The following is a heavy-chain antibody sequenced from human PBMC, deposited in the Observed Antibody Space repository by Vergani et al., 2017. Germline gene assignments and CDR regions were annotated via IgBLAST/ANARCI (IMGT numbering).Heavy chain of an antibody. CDR1: GFTFSSYS. CDR2: NSSSSSYI. J-gene: IGHJ6*03. V-gene: IGHV3-21*01. CDR3: TRRRSCCASPPFIYSFMDV. Sequence: VQLVESGGGLVKPGGSLRLSCAASGFTFSSYSMNWVRQAPGKGLEWVSSNSSSSSYIYYADPVKGRFTISRDNAKNSLYLQMNSLRAEDTAVYYCTRRRSCCASPPFIYSFMDVWGDGPSVT. D-gene: IGHD2-2*01.